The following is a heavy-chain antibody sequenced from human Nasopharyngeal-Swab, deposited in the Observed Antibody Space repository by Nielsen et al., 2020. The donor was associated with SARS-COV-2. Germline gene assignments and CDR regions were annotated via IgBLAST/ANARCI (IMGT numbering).Heavy chain of an antibody. CDR2: IRSKVNSYAT. J-gene: IGHJ3*02. Sequence: GESLKISCAASGFSFSVSSLNWVRQASGKGLEWVGRIRSKVNSYATTYGVSVKGRFTISRDDSKNTAYLQMNSLKTEDTAVYYCARVNPISGSYCDAIDIWGQGTMVTVSS. V-gene: IGHV3-73*01. D-gene: IGHD1-26*01. CDR3: ARVNPISGSYCDAIDI. CDR1: GFSFSVSS.